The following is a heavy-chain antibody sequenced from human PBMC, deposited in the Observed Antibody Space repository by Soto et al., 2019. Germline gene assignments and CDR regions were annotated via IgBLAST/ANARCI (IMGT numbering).Heavy chain of an antibody. CDR1: GASISNTDW. CDR3: AIPGAGDFDY. CDR2: IYHSGTT. D-gene: IGHD1-26*01. J-gene: IGHJ4*02. Sequence: SETLSLTCAVSGASISNTDWWSWVRQPPGKGLEWSGEIYHSGTTNCDPSLKSRVTISLDKSKSLFSLTLTSLTAADTAVYYCAIPGAGDFDYWGQGTLVTVSS. V-gene: IGHV4-4*02.